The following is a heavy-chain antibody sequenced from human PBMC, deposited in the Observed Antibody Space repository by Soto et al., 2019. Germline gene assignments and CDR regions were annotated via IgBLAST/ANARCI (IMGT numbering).Heavy chain of an antibody. CDR3: AQSLPHYGLGRERGSWFDS. J-gene: IGHJ5*01. Sequence: QITLKESGPTLVRPTQTLTLTCTFSGFSLSTTGVGVGWIRQPPGKALEWLALIYWDDDKRYSPSLKSRLTITKDTSKNEVILTMTNMDPVDTARYYCAQSLPHYGLGRERGSWFDSWGQGTLVTVSS. V-gene: IGHV2-5*02. CDR1: GFSLSTTGVG. CDR2: IYWDDDK. D-gene: IGHD3-10*01.